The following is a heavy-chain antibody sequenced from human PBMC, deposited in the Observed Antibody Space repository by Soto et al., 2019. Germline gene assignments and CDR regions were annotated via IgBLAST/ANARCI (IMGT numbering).Heavy chain of an antibody. J-gene: IGHJ4*02. CDR1: GYTFNTYG. CDR3: ARDVGYCSSSTCLIDH. Sequence: ASVKVSCKASGYTFNTYGISWVRQAPGQGLEWMGWISTFNGETRYAQKFQARVTVTTDTSTTTGYMELRSLRSDDTAVYYCARDVGYCSSSTCLIDHWGQGTLVTVS. V-gene: IGHV1-18*01. D-gene: IGHD2-2*01. CDR2: ISTFNGET.